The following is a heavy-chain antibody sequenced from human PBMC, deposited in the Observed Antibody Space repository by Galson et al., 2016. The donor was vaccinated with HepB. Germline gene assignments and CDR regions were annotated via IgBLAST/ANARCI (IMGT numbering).Heavy chain of an antibody. CDR1: GDSITSYY. CDR3: ARGRSNFRF. D-gene: IGHD3-10*01. V-gene: IGHV4-59*01. CDR2: IYYSGST. Sequence: SETLSLTCTVSGDSITSYYWSWIRQPPGKGLEWIGYIYYSGSTNYNPSLKSRVTISSDTSKKQFSLNLRSMTAADTAVYYCARGRSNFRFWGQGTLVTVSS. J-gene: IGHJ4*02.